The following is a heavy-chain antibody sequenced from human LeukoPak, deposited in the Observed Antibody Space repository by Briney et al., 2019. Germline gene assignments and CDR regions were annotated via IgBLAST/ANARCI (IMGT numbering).Heavy chain of an antibody. V-gene: IGHV1-18*01. D-gene: IGHD6-19*01. CDR1: GYTFTSYG. CDR3: ARDGEDIAVAGTNYFDY. CDR2: ISAYNGNT. J-gene: IGHJ4*02. Sequence: GASVKVSCKASGYTFTSYGISWVRQAPGQGLEWMGRISAYNGNTNYAQKLQGRVTMTTDTSTSTAYMELSSLRSEDTAVYYCARDGEDIAVAGTNYFDYWGQGTLVTVSS.